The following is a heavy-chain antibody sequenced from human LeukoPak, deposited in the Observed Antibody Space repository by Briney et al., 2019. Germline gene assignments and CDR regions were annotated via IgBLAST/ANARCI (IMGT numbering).Heavy chain of an antibody. CDR3: AKDEGRQQLVDFDF. CDR2: ISGSGGNT. CDR1: GFTFSNYA. V-gene: IGHV3-23*01. Sequence: PGGSLRLSCAASGFTFSNYAMSWVRQAPGKGLEWVSAISGSGGNTYYADSVKGRFTISRDHSKNMLYLQMNSLRVEDTAVYYCAKDEGRQQLVDFDFWGQGALVTVSS. J-gene: IGHJ4*02. D-gene: IGHD6-13*01.